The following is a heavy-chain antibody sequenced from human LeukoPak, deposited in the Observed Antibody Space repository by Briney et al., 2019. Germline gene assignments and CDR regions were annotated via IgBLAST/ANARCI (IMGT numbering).Heavy chain of an antibody. D-gene: IGHD1-26*01. J-gene: IGHJ5*02. Sequence: SETLSLICTVSGGSISSYYWSWLRQPAGKGLEWIGRIYTSGSTNYNPSLTSRVTISVDTSKNQLSLKLSSLTAADTAVYYCARHEYSGSYYGLSWFDPWGQGTLVTVSS. CDR1: GGSISSYY. CDR2: IYTSGST. V-gene: IGHV4-4*07. CDR3: ARHEYSGSYYGLSWFDP.